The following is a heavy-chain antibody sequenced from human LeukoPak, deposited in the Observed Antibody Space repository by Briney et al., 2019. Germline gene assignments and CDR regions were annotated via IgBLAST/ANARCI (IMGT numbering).Heavy chain of an antibody. Sequence: GASVKVSCKASGGTFSSYAICWVRQAPGQGLEWMGRIIPILGIANYAQKFQGRVTITADKSTSTAYMELSSLRSEDTAVYYCARAVEMATITTHFDYWGQGTLVTVSS. D-gene: IGHD5-24*01. V-gene: IGHV1-69*04. CDR3: ARAVEMATITTHFDY. CDR2: IIPILGIA. J-gene: IGHJ4*02. CDR1: GGTFSSYA.